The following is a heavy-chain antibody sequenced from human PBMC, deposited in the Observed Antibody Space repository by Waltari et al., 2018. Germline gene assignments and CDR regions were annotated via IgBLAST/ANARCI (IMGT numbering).Heavy chain of an antibody. V-gene: IGHV4-61*02. J-gene: IGHJ2*01. CDR3: ARGPGQWLVPHGSWYFDL. CDR1: GGSISRGSYY. CDR2: INHSGST. D-gene: IGHD6-19*01. Sequence: QVQLQESGPGLVKPSQTLSLTCTVSGGSISRGSYYWSWIRHPPGKGLEWIGEINHSGSTNYNPSLKSRVTISVDTSKNQFSLKLSSVTAADTAVYYCARGPGQWLVPHGSWYFDLWGRGTLVTVSS.